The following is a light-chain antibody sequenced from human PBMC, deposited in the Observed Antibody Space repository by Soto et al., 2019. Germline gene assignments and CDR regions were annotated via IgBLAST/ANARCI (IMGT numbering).Light chain of an antibody. Sequence: NFMLTQPHSESESPGKTVTISCTGSSGSIASNYVQWYQQRPGSAPTTVIYEDNQRPSGVPDRFSGSIDSSSNSASLTISGLKTEDEADYYCQSYDSSIVVFGGGTKLTVL. CDR1: SGSIASNY. CDR3: QSYDSSIVV. J-gene: IGLJ2*01. V-gene: IGLV6-57*02. CDR2: EDN.